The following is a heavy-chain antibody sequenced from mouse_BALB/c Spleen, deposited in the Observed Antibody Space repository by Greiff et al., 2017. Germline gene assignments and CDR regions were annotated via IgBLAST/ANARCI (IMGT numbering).Heavy chain of an antibody. CDR2: INPSSGYT. J-gene: IGHJ3*01. V-gene: IGHV1-4*01. CDR3: AREVYYDYDRSPFAY. Sequence: VKLMESGAELARPGASVKMSCKASGYTFTSYTMHWVKQRPGQGLEWIGYINPSSGYTNYNQKFKDKATLTADKSSSTAYMQLSSLTSEDSAVYYCAREVYYDYDRSPFAYWGQGTLVTVSA. CDR1: GYTFTSYT. D-gene: IGHD2-4*01.